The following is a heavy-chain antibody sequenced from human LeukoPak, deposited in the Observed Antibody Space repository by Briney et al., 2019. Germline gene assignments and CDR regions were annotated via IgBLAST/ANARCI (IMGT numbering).Heavy chain of an antibody. V-gene: IGHV4-59*08. CDR1: GDSISGYY. CDR3: ARIPGRAPDY. Sequence: PSETLSLTCFVSGDSISGYYLSWIRQSPGQGLEWLGYIHSGGSTIYNPSLDSRVAISVDTPSNQFSLTLTSVTAADTALYYCARIPGRAPDYWGQGMLVTVSS. D-gene: IGHD3-10*01. CDR2: IHSGGST. J-gene: IGHJ4*02.